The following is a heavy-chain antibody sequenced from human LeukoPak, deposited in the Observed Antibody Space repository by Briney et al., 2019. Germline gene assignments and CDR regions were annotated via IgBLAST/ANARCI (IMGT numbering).Heavy chain of an antibody. Sequence: PGGSLRLSCAASGFTFSSYWMSWVRQAPGKGLEWVSSISSSSSYIYYADSVKGRFTISRDNAKNSLYLQMNSLRAEDTAVYYCARGYSSSSSELDPWGQGTLVTVSS. V-gene: IGHV3-21*01. CDR2: ISSSSSYI. D-gene: IGHD6-6*01. J-gene: IGHJ5*02. CDR3: ARGYSSSSSELDP. CDR1: GFTFSSYW.